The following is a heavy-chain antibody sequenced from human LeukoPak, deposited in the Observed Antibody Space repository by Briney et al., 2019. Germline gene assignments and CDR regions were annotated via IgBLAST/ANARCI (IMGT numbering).Heavy chain of an antibody. J-gene: IGHJ3*02. Sequence: PGGPLRLSCAASGFTFSSYWMSWVRQSPGKGREWVANIKQDGREKYYVDSVKGRLTFSRDNAKNSLYLQMNSLRAEDTAVYYCARDKGDCSGGSCYDAFDIWGQGTMVTVSS. CDR1: GFTFSSYW. CDR2: IKQDGREK. CDR3: ARDKGDCSGGSCYDAFDI. D-gene: IGHD2-15*01. V-gene: IGHV3-7*01.